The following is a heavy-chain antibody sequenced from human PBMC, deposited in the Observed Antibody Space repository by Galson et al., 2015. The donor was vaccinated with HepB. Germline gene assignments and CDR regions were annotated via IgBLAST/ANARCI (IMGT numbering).Heavy chain of an antibody. Sequence: SLRLSCAASGFTFSSYGMHWVRQAPGKGLEWVAVISYDGSNKYYADSVKGRFTISRDNSKNTLYLQMSSLRAEDTAVYYCAKGGDGDYVGAFDIWGQGTMVTVSS. CDR2: ISYDGSNK. CDR1: GFTFSSYG. J-gene: IGHJ3*02. CDR3: AKGGDGDYVGAFDI. D-gene: IGHD4-17*01. V-gene: IGHV3-30*18.